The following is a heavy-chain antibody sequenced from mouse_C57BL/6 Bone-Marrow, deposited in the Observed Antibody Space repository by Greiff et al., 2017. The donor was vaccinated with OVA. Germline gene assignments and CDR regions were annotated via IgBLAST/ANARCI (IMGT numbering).Heavy chain of an antibody. Sequence: VQLKESGPELVKPGASVKIPCKASGYTFTDYNMDWVKQSHGKSLEWIGDINPNNGGTIYNQKFKGKATLTVDKSSSTAYMELRSLTSEDTAVYYCARSLYYGSSWFAYWGQGTLVTVSA. D-gene: IGHD1-1*01. CDR2: INPNNGGT. CDR3: ARSLYYGSSWFAY. CDR1: GYTFTDYN. J-gene: IGHJ3*01. V-gene: IGHV1-18*01.